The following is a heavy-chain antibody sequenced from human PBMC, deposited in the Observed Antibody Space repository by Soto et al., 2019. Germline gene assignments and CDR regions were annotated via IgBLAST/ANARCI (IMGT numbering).Heavy chain of an antibody. D-gene: IGHD2-8*01. CDR1: GFTFNDYT. Sequence: PGGSLRLSCTASGFTFNDYTLSWVRQAPGKGLEWVGFIRSKAYGGTTEYAASVKGRFTISRDDSKSIAYLQMNNLKTEDTAVYYCTAGKLYPSLDFDYWGQGTLVTVSS. CDR2: IRSKAYGGTT. V-gene: IGHV3-49*04. CDR3: TAGKLYPSLDFDY. J-gene: IGHJ4*02.